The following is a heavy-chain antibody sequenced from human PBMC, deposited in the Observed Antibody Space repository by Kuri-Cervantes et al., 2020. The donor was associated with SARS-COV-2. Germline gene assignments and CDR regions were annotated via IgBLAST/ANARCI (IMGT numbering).Heavy chain of an antibody. Sequence: GGSLRLSCAASGLTFSSYSMNGVRQAPGKGLEGLSYISSSSSTIYYADSVKGRFTISRDNAKNSLYLKMNSLGAEDTAVYYFARESITVTTNDYYYYCMDVWGQGTTVTVSS. CDR1: GLTFSSYS. J-gene: IGHJ6*02. CDR2: ISSSSSTI. D-gene: IGHD4-11*01. CDR3: ARESITVTTNDYYYYCMDV. V-gene: IGHV3-48*01.